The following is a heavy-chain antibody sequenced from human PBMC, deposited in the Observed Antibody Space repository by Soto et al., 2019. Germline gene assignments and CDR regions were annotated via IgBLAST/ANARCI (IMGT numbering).Heavy chain of an antibody. CDR1: GFTFTNAW. CDR2: IIDSGGST. Sequence: PGGSLRLSCVASGFTFTNAWMNWVRQAPGKGLEWVSDIIDSGGSTYYADSVKGRFTISRDNSKSTLYLQMNSLRAEDTALYYCAKGRSYYYYYGVDVWGQGTTVTVSS. V-gene: IGHV3-23*01. CDR3: AKGRSYYYYYGVDV. J-gene: IGHJ6*02.